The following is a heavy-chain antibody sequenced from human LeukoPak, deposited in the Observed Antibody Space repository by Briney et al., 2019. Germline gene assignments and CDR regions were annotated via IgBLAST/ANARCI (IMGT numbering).Heavy chain of an antibody. CDR2: IYTSGST. Sequence: SETLSLTCTVSGGSISSGSYYWSWIRQPAGKGLEWIGRIYTSGSTNYNPSLKSRVTISVDTSKNQFSLKLSSVTAADTAVYYCARDFLYYYDSSGSFDYWGQGTLVTVSS. CDR1: GGSISSGSYY. J-gene: IGHJ4*02. CDR3: ARDFLYYYDSSGSFDY. V-gene: IGHV4-61*02. D-gene: IGHD3-22*01.